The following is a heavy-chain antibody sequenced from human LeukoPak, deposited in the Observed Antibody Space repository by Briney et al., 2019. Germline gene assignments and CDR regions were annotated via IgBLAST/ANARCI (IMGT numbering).Heavy chain of an antibody. CDR1: GGSISSYY. J-gene: IGHJ6*02. Sequence: SETLSLTCTVSGGSISSYYWSWIRHPAGKGLEWIGRIYTSGSTNYNPSLKSRVTMSVDTSKNQFSLKLSSVTAADTAVYYCARDGIVGASRDYYYGMDVWGQGTTVTVSS. D-gene: IGHD1-26*01. V-gene: IGHV4-4*07. CDR3: ARDGIVGASRDYYYGMDV. CDR2: IYTSGST.